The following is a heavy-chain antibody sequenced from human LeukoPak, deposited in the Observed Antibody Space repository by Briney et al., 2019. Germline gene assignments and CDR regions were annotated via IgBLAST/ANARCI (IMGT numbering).Heavy chain of an antibody. CDR1: EFTVSSNY. Sequence: GGSLRLSCAASEFTVSSNYMSWVRQAPGKGLEWVSVIYSGGSSYYADSVKGRFTISRDNSKNTLYLQMNSLRAEDTAVYYCARDPGGGYNNYAFDIWGQGTMVTVSS. J-gene: IGHJ3*02. CDR2: IYSGGSS. CDR3: ARDPGGGYNNYAFDI. V-gene: IGHV3-53*01. D-gene: IGHD5-24*01.